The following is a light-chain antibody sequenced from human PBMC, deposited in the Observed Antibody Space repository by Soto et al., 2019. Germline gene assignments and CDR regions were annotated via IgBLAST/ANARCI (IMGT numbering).Light chain of an antibody. V-gene: IGKV3-15*01. CDR1: QSVASN. Sequence: EMAVTPSPATPSVSPGERATLSCRASQSVASNLAWYQQKPGQTPRLLIYAASTRATGIPARFSGSGSGTDFNLTITSLQSEDFAVYYCQQYYHWPRTFGQGTKVDIK. CDR2: AAS. CDR3: QQYYHWPRT. J-gene: IGKJ1*01.